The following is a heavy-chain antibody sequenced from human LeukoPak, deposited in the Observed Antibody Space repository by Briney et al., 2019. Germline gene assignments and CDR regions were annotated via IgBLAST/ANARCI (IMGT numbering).Heavy chain of an antibody. CDR2: ISGSGGST. Sequence: GGSLRLSCAAPGFTFSSYAMSWVRQAPGKGLEWVSAISGSGGSTYYADSVKGRFTISRDNSKNTLYLQMNSLRAEDTAVYYCAKEGGSYYYGSGSHVTDDYWGQGTLVTVSS. D-gene: IGHD3-10*01. CDR1: GFTFSSYA. V-gene: IGHV3-23*01. J-gene: IGHJ4*02. CDR3: AKEGGSYYYGSGSHVTDDY.